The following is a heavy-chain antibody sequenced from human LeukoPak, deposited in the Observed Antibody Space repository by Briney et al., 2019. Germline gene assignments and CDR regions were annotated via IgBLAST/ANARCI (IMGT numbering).Heavy chain of an antibody. Sequence: GGSLRLSCAASGFTFSRDWMHWVRQVPGKGLVWVSRIDSDDGSTSYADSVRGRFTISRDNAKKTLYLQMNSLRAEGTAVYYCARIPTRKQLLQNYFDYWGQGTLVTVSS. CDR3: ARIPTRKQLLQNYFDY. CDR2: IDSDDGST. D-gene: IGHD2-15*01. V-gene: IGHV3-74*01. J-gene: IGHJ4*02. CDR1: GFTFSRDW.